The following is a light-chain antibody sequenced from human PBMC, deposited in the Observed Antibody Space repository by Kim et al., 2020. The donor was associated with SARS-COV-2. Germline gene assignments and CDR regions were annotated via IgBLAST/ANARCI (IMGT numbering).Light chain of an antibody. V-gene: IGKV1-5*03. CDR3: QQYNTYSPYS. CDR2: KAS. Sequence: ASVGERVTITCRASESSSTWLAWFQQKPGKAPKLLIYKASTLDSGGPSRFSGSGFGTELTLPISSLQPDDFATYYCQQYNTYSPYSFGQGTKLEIK. J-gene: IGKJ2*03. CDR1: ESSSTW.